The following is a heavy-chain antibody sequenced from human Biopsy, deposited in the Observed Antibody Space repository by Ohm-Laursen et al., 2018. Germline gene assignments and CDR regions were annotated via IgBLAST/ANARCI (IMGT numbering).Heavy chain of an antibody. D-gene: IGHD1-1*01. CDR2: FAPENGKT. J-gene: IGHJ4*02. CDR3: AADINVWNVNY. CDR1: GYTLTELS. V-gene: IGHV1-24*01. Sequence: SSVKVSCKISGYTLTELSMHWVRQAPGRGLEWMGGFAPENGKTIYAQKFQGRVTMTEDTSTDTAYMELSSLRSEDTAVYYYAADINVWNVNYWGQGTQVTVSS.